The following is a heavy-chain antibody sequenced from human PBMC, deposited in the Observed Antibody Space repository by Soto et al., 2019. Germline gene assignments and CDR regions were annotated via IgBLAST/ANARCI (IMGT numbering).Heavy chain of an antibody. Sequence: PGESLKISCKGSGYSFTSYWIGWVRQMPGKGLEWMGLIYPGDSDTRYSPSFQGQVTISADKSISTAYLQWSSLKASDTAMYYCARSIEVLPCGGPSHSGRQGTMVTASS. CDR1: GYSFTSYW. D-gene: IGHD2-21*01. V-gene: IGHV5-51*01. J-gene: IGHJ5*01. CDR3: ARSIEVLPCGGPSHS. CDR2: IYPGDSDT.